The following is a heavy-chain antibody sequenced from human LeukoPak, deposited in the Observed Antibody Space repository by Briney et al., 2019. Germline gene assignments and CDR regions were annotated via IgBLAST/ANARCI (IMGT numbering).Heavy chain of an antibody. J-gene: IGHJ5*02. Sequence: PSETLSLTCAVCGGSFSGYYWSWIRQPPGKGLEWIGEINHSGSTNYNPSLKSRVTISVDTSKNQFSLKLSSVTAADTAVYYCARLYCSGGSCYSRGDNWFDPWGQGTLVTVSS. CDR3: ARLYCSGGSCYSRGDNWFDP. V-gene: IGHV4-34*01. CDR1: GGSFSGYY. D-gene: IGHD2-15*01. CDR2: INHSGST.